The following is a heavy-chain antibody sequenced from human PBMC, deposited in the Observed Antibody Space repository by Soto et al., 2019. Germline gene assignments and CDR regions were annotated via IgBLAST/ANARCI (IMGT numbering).Heavy chain of an antibody. CDR1: GFTFSNAW. CDR3: TATYYDYIWGSYRSTGYYYYYMDV. V-gene: IGHV3-15*01. D-gene: IGHD3-16*02. Sequence: EVQLVESGGGLVKPGGSLRLSCAASGFTFSNAWMSWVRQAPGKGLEWVGRIKSKTDGGTTDYAAPVKGRFTISRDDSKNTLYLQMNSLKTEDTALYYCTATYYDYIWGSYRSTGYYYYYMDVWGKGTTVTVSS. J-gene: IGHJ6*03. CDR2: IKSKTDGGTT.